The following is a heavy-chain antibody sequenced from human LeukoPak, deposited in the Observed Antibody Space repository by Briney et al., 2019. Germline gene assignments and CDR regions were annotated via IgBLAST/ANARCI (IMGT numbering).Heavy chain of an antibody. Sequence: GGSLRLSCAASGFTFSNYGMNWVRQAPGKGLEWISYISDSGDTVYYTDSVKGRFTISRDNAKYSLYLQMNSLRDEDTAVYYCARVLVGFDYWGQGALVTVSS. J-gene: IGHJ4*02. V-gene: IGHV3-48*03. CDR3: ARVLVGFDY. CDR2: ISDSGDTV. CDR1: GFTFSNYG. D-gene: IGHD6-6*01.